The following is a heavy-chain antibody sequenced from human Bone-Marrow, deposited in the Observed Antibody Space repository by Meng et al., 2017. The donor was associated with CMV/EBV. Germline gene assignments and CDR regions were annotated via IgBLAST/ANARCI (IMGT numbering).Heavy chain of an antibody. V-gene: IGHV1-2*02. J-gene: IGHJ5*02. CDR1: GYTFTGYQ. D-gene: IGHD6-6*01. CDR3: AREDSSSGLDP. CDR2: INPNSGGT. Sequence: ASVKVSCKTSGYTFTGYQMDWVRQAPGQGLEWMGWINPNSGGTNYAQKFQGRVTMTRDTSISTAYMELSRLRSDDTAVYYCAREDSSSGLDPWGQGTLVTVSS.